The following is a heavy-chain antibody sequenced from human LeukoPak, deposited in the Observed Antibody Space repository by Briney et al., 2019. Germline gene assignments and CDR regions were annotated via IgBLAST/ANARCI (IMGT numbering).Heavy chain of an antibody. CDR2: IYYSGST. D-gene: IGHD2-2*01. CDR1: GGSISSSSYY. J-gene: IGHJ4*02. Sequence: SETLSLTCTVSGGSISSSSYYWGWIRQPPGKGLEWIGSIYYSGSTYYNPSLKSRVTISVDTSKNQFSLKLSSVTAADTAVYYCARYGVVPAALFDYWGQGTLVTVSS. CDR3: ARYGVVPAALFDY. V-gene: IGHV4-39*01.